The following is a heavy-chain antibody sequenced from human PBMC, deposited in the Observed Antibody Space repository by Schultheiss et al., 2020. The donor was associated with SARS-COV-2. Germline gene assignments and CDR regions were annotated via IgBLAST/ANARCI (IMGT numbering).Heavy chain of an antibody. J-gene: IGHJ4*02. V-gene: IGHV4-59*01. Sequence: SETLSLTCTVSGDSISSYYWSWIRQPPGKGLEWIGYIYYSGSTNYNPSLKSRVTISVDTSKNQFSLKLSSVTAADTAVYYCARIIRFLVWLFDYWGQGTLVTVSS. CDR1: GDSISSYY. CDR2: IYYSGST. CDR3: ARIIRFLVWLFDY. D-gene: IGHD3-3*01.